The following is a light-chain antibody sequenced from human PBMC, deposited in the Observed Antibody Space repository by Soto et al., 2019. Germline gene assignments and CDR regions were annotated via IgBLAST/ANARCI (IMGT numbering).Light chain of an antibody. Sequence: QTVVTQEPSFSVSPGGTVTLTCGLSSGSVSTNYYPSWYQQTPGQAPRTLIYSTYTRSSGVPDRFSGSILGNKAALTITGAQADDESNYYCVLFMGSAWVFGGGTKVTVL. CDR1: SGSVSTNYY. J-gene: IGLJ3*02. V-gene: IGLV8-61*01. CDR2: STY. CDR3: VLFMGSAWV.